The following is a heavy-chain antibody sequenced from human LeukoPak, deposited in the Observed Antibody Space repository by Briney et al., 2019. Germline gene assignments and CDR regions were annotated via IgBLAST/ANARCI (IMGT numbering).Heavy chain of an antibody. CDR1: GGSFSGYY. D-gene: IGHD3-3*01. V-gene: IGHV4-34*01. Sequence: SETLSLTCAVYGGSFSGYYWSWIRQPPGEGLEWIGEINHSGSTNYNPSLKSRVTISVDTSKNQFSLKLSSVTAADTAVYYCARLPDPFWSGYYDSDYWGQGTLVTVSS. CDR2: INHSGST. J-gene: IGHJ4*02. CDR3: ARLPDPFWSGYYDSDY.